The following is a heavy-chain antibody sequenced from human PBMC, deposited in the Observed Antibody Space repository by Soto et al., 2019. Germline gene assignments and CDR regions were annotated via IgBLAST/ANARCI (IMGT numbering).Heavy chain of an antibody. CDR1: GGSVSDYY. J-gene: IGHJ4*02. CDR2: INHSAGS. D-gene: IGHD6-13*01. Sequence: QVQLQQWGAGLLKPSETLSLTCAFYGGSVSDYYWSWIRQPPGEGLEWIGEINHSAGSNYNPFLKSRVTIFVDTFMNQFSLKLSSVTAADTAVYFCARVRTSSSSWSRPLDYWGQGTMVIVSS. CDR3: ARVRTSSSSWSRPLDY. V-gene: IGHV4-34*01.